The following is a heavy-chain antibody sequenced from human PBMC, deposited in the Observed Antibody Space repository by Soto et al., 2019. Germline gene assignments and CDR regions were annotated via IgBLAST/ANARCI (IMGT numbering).Heavy chain of an antibody. CDR2: IIPIFGTA. CDR1: GGTFSSYA. D-gene: IGHD3-3*01. Sequence: ASVKVSCKASGGTFSSYAISWVRQAPGQGLEWMGGIIPIFGTANYAQKFQGRVTITADESTSTAYMELSSLRSEDTAVYYCSRFTLLRFLGCLLGGMDVWGQGPTVTVSS. J-gene: IGHJ6*02. CDR3: SRFTLLRFLGCLLGGMDV. V-gene: IGHV1-69*13.